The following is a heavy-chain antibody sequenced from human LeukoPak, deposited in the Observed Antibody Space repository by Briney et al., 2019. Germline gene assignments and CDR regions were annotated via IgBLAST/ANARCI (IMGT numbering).Heavy chain of an antibody. V-gene: IGHV1-69*13. CDR1: GYTFTGYY. Sequence: GASVKVSCKASGYTFTGYYMHWVRQAPGQGLEWMGGIIPIFGTANYAQKFQGRVTITADESTSTAYMELSSLRSEDTAVYYCVETGTTPRSTPLWGQGTLVTVSS. J-gene: IGHJ4*02. D-gene: IGHD1-1*01. CDR2: IIPIFGTA. CDR3: VETGTTPRSTPL.